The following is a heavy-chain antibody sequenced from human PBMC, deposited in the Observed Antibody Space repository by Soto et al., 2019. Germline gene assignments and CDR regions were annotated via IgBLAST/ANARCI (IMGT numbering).Heavy chain of an antibody. J-gene: IGHJ4*02. D-gene: IGHD5-12*01. CDR3: AKMDGMATITSVDY. Sequence: GASLRLSCAASGFTFSSYGMHCVLQATGKGLEWVAVISYDGSNKYYADSVKGRFTISRDNSKNTLYLQMNSLRAEHTAVYYCAKMDGMATITSVDYWRQGTLVTVSS. CDR2: ISYDGSNK. V-gene: IGHV3-30*18. CDR1: GFTFSSYG.